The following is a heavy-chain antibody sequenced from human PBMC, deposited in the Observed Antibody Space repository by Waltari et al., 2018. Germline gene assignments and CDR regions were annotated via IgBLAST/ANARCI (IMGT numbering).Heavy chain of an antibody. J-gene: IGHJ4*02. Sequence: EVQVVDSGGGLVQPGGSLRLSWAASGFPLSNYWIHWVRQAPGKGLVWVSIMSADGSVRRYADSVKGRFTISRDNVKNMLYLQMDSLRAEDTAVYYCARDGGRNLDYWGQGTLVVVSS. CDR2: MSADGSVR. D-gene: IGHD6-25*01. CDR1: GFPLSNYW. CDR3: ARDGGRNLDY. V-gene: IGHV3-74*01.